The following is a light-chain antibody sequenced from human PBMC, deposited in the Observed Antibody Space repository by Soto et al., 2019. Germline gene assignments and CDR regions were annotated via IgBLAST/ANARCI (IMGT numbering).Light chain of an antibody. CDR2: AAS. V-gene: IGKV3-20*01. CDR1: QSVTSNY. CDR3: QQYGSSITWT. Sequence: EVVLTQSPGTVSLSPGERATLSCRDSQSVTSNYLAWYQQKPGQAPRLLIYAASSRATGIPDRFSGSGSGTDFTLSISRLEPEDFAVYYCQQYGSSITWTFGQGTKVEIK. J-gene: IGKJ1*01.